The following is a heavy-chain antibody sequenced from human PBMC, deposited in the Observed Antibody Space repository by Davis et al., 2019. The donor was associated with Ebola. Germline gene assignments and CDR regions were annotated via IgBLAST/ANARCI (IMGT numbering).Heavy chain of an antibody. CDR3: VRELVVGPAEYFQH. D-gene: IGHD1-26*01. J-gene: IGHJ1*01. CDR1: GFTFSTYW. CDR2: INLDGSEK. V-gene: IGHV3-7*01. Sequence: GESLKISCAASGFTFSTYWMSWVRQAPGKGLEWVANINLDGSEKYYVDSVKGRFTISRDNAKNSLYLQMNSLRAEDTAVYYCVRELVVGPAEYFQHWGQGTLVTVSS.